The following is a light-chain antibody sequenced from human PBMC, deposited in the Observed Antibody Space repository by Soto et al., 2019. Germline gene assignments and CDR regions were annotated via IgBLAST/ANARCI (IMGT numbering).Light chain of an antibody. CDR1: QDISNY. CDR2: GAS. V-gene: IGKV1-27*01. J-gene: IGKJ1*01. Sequence: DIQMTQSPSSLSASVGDRVTITCRASQDISNYLGWYQQKPGKVPKLLIYGASTLQSGVPSRFSGSGSGTDFTLTSSSLQTEDVATYYCQNYNRAPWTFGQGTKVESK. CDR3: QNYNRAPWT.